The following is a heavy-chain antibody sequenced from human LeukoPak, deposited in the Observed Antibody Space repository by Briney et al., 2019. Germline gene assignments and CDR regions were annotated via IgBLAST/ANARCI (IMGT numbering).Heavy chain of an antibody. V-gene: IGHV4-61*01. CDR2: IYYSGST. Sequence: SETLSLTCTVSGGSISSSSYYWSWIRQPPGKGLEWIGYIYYSGSTNYNPSLKSRVTISVDTSKNQFSLKLSSVTAADTAVYYCARESRTEYSSPIDYWGQGTLVTVSS. D-gene: IGHD6-6*01. CDR1: GGSISSSSYY. J-gene: IGHJ4*02. CDR3: ARESRTEYSSPIDY.